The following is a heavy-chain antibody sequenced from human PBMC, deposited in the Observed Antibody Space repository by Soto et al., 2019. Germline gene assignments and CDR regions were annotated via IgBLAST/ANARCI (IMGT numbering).Heavy chain of an antibody. CDR1: GFTFSSYG. Sequence: PGGSLRLSCAASGFTFSSYGMHWVRQAPGKGLEWVAVISYDGRNKYYADSVKGRFTISRDNSKNTLYLQMNSLRAEDTAVYYWAKPPSGSGSYYNPSYFDYWGQRTLVTVSS. J-gene: IGHJ4*02. CDR2: ISYDGRNK. V-gene: IGHV3-30*18. D-gene: IGHD3-10*01. CDR3: AKPPSGSGSYYNPSYFDY.